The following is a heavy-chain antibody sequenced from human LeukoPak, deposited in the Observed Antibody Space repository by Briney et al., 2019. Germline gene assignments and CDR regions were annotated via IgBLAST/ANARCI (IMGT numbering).Heavy chain of an antibody. D-gene: IGHD3-10*02. V-gene: IGHV3-7*01. CDR2: IKQDGSEK. CDR1: GFTFSRYG. CDR3: AELGITMIGGV. J-gene: IGHJ6*04. Sequence: GGSLRLSCAASGFTFSRYGMHWVRQAPGQGLEWVANIKQDGSEKYYVDSVKGRFTISRDNAKNSLYLQMNSLRAEDTAVYYCAELGITMIGGVWGKGTTVTISS.